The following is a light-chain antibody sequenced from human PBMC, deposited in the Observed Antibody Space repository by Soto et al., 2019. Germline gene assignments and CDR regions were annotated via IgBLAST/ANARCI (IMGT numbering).Light chain of an antibody. CDR3: QQHNDSPPTT. J-gene: IGKJ2*01. CDR2: GAC. V-gene: IGKV3-15*01. CDR1: QSVRDN. Sequence: ETLVTQSPATLSVSPGERATLSCRASQSVRDNLAWYQQKPGQAPRLLIYGACTRTPGIPDRFSRSGFGTEFSLTISGLQSEDSAVYYCQQHNDSPPTTFGQGTKLEIK.